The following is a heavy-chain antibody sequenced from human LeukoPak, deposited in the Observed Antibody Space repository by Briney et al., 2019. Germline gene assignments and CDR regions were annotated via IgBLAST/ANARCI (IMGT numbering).Heavy chain of an antibody. V-gene: IGHV3-30*02. J-gene: IGHJ4*02. D-gene: IGHD3-22*01. CDR1: GLMFKDYG. Sequence: GGSLRLSCAASGLMFKDYGMNWVRLAPGKGPEWITFIKFDGSVEYYADSVRGRFTVSRDNSKNTLFLQMDGLRDEDTGVYYCAKVLGFGYYSPYFYFGGQGTVVTVSS. CDR3: AKVLGFGYYSPYFYF. CDR2: IKFDGSVE.